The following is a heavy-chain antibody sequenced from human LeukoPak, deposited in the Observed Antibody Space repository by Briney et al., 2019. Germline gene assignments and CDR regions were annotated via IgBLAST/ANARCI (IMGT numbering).Heavy chain of an antibody. CDR3: ARGANRLDS. Sequence: SETLSLTCSVPGGSINTYYWSWIRQTPGKGLEWIGFIYYTGSTNYNPSLKSRVTMSVDTSKSQLSLKLTSVTAADTALYYCARGANRLDSWGRGTLVTVSS. V-gene: IGHV4-59*12. CDR1: GGSINTYY. J-gene: IGHJ4*02. CDR2: IYYTGST. D-gene: IGHD1-14*01.